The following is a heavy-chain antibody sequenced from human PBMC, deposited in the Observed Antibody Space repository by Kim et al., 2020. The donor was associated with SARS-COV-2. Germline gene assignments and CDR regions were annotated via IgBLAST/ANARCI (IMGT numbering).Heavy chain of an antibody. CDR1: GFTFSSYD. CDR3: AKGIAVADPNIDY. J-gene: IGHJ4*02. D-gene: IGHD6-19*01. Sequence: GGSLRLSCAASGFTFSSYDMHWVRQAPGKGLEWVAVISYDGSNKYYADSVKGRFTISRDNSKNTLYLQMNSLRAEDTAVYYCAKGIAVADPNIDYWGQGTLVTVSS. V-gene: IGHV3-30*18. CDR2: ISYDGSNK.